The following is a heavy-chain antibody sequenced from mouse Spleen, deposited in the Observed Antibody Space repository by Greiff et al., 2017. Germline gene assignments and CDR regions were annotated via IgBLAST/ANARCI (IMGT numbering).Heavy chain of an antibody. J-gene: IGHJ2*01. CDR2: ISSGGGNT. Sequence: EVQLVESGGGLVKLGGSLKLSCAASGFTFSSYAMSWVRQTPEKRLEWVATISSGGGNTYYPDSVKGRFTISRDNAKNTLYLQMSSLKSEDTAMYYCARPYYGNYGFDYWGQGTTLTVSS. CDR3: ARPYYGNYGFDY. D-gene: IGHD2-10*01. CDR1: GFTFSSYA. V-gene: IGHV5-9-3*01.